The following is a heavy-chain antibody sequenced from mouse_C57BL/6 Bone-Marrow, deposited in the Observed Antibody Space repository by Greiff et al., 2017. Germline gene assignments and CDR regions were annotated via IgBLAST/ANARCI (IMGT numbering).Heavy chain of an antibody. CDR1: GYIFTEYT. CDR3: ARHERYYDYEGYFDY. Sequence: VQLQQSGAELVKPGASVKLSCKASGYIFTEYTIHWVKQRSGQGLGWIGWFSPGSGSIKYNERFKDKATLTADKSSNTVYMELSSVTSEDSAVYFCARHERYYDYEGYFDYWGQGTTLTVSS. J-gene: IGHJ2*01. V-gene: IGHV1-62-2*01. CDR2: FSPGSGSI. D-gene: IGHD2-4*01.